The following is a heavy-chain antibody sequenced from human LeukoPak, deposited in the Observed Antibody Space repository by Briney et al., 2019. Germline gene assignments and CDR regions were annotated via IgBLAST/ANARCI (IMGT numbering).Heavy chain of an antibody. CDR1: GCTVSGNY. CDR2: IYSGGST. Sequence: GGSLRLSCAASGCTVSGNYMSWVRQAPGKGLEWVSVIYSGGSTYYADSVKGRFTISRDNSKNTLYLQMNSLRAEDTAVYYCARVHSYYDSSGPLGYFDYWGQGTLVTVSS. V-gene: IGHV3-53*01. CDR3: ARVHSYYDSSGPLGYFDY. D-gene: IGHD3-22*01. J-gene: IGHJ4*02.